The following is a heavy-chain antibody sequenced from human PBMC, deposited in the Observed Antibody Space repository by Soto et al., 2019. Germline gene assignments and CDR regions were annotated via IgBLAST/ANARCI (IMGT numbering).Heavy chain of an antibody. Sequence: QVHLQQSGPGLVNPSETLSLTCTVSGGSMSSYYWTWIRQPAGKGLEWIGRVYSSGGTHYNPSLTSRVTISLDTSKTQFSLRLLSVTDADTAVYYCARGQRFSDWFDPWGQGTLVTVSS. CDR2: VYSSGGT. CDR1: GGSMSSYY. J-gene: IGHJ5*02. V-gene: IGHV4-4*07. CDR3: ARGQRFSDWFDP. D-gene: IGHD3-3*01.